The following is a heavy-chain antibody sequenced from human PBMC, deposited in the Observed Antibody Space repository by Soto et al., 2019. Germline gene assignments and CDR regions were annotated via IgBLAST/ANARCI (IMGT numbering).Heavy chain of an antibody. CDR3: ATRSSGGRYGYTFDY. CDR1: GFTFIAYS. D-gene: IGHD5-12*01. Sequence: GSLRLSCAASGFTFIAYSMHWVRQAPGKGLEWVAAISYDGTNEYYADSVKGRFTVSRDNSKNTLYIQMNSLRAGDTAVYYCATRSSGGRYGYTFDYWGQGNLVTVSS. V-gene: IGHV3-30-3*01. CDR2: ISYDGTNE. J-gene: IGHJ4*02.